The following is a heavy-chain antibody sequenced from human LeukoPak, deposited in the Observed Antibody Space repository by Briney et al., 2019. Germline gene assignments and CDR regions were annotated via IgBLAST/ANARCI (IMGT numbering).Heavy chain of an antibody. CDR1: GFTVSSNY. CDR3: ARGLSGYASSLGY. J-gene: IGHJ4*02. Sequence: QSGGSLRLSCAACGFTVSSNYMNWVRQAPGKGLEWVSVIYSGYSTYYADSVKGRFTISRDNAKNTLYLQMNSLRAEDTAVYYCARGLSGYASSLGYWGQGTLVTVSS. V-gene: IGHV3-66*01. D-gene: IGHD2-2*01. CDR2: IYSGYST.